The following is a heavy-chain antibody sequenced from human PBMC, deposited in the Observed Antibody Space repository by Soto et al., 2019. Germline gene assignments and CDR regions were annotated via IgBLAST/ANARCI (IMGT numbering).Heavy chain of an antibody. J-gene: IGHJ4*02. CDR1: GGSLSTNP. D-gene: IGHD2-15*01. CDR3: ARRDSGGFYRFFDS. CDR2: TGSGTGPG. Sequence: SVKVSCKASGGSLSTNPISWVRHAPGQGLEWMGGTGSGTGPGNHAQKFQGRLTVTADKSTSTVYMELTNLSSEDTAVYYCARRDSGGFYRFFDSWGQGTLVTVSS. V-gene: IGHV1-69*06.